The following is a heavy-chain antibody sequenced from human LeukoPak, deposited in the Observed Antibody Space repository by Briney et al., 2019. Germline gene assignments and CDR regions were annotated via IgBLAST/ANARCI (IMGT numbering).Heavy chain of an antibody. V-gene: IGHV3-49*04. CDR1: GFTFGDYA. D-gene: IGHD3-10*01. J-gene: IGHJ4*02. CDR2: IRNKVHGMTT. Sequence: PGGSLRLSCTASGFTFGDYAMSWVRQAPGKGLEWVGFIRNKVHGMTTEYAASVKGRFTISRDDSKSIAYLQMNSLKTEDTAVYYCTPYYGSGSSITPNFDYWGQGTLVTVSS. CDR3: TPYYGSGSSITPNFDY.